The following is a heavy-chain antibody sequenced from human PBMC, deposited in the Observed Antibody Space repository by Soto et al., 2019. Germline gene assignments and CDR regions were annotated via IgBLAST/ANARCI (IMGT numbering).Heavy chain of an antibody. CDR3: ARVYGDYFDH. CDR1: GYSFTRYY. J-gene: IGHJ4*02. CDR2: IKPSGGTT. V-gene: IGHV1-46*04. Sequence: GGSVKVSCKASGYSFTRYYIHWVRQAPGQGLEWMGIIKPSGGTTSYAQKLQGRVTMTRDTSTSTVYMELSSLRSEDTAVYYCARVYGDYFDHWGQGTLVTVSS. D-gene: IGHD4-17*01.